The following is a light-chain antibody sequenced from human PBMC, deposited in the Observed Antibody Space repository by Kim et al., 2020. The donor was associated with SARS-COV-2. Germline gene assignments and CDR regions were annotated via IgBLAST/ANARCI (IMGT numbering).Light chain of an antibody. CDR2: LEGSGSY. J-gene: IGLJ3*02. CDR3: ETWDSNPQGV. Sequence: QPVLTQSSSASASLGSSVKLTCTLSSGHSSYIIAWHQQQPGKAPRYLMKLEGSGSYNKGSGVPDRFSGSSSGADRYLTISNLQSEDEADYYCETWDSNPQGVFGGGTQLTVL. CDR1: SGHSSYI. V-gene: IGLV4-60*03.